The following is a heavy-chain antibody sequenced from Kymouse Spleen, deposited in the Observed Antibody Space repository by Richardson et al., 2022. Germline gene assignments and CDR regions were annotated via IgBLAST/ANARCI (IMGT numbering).Heavy chain of an antibody. V-gene: IGHV4-59*01. CDR2: IYYSGST. CDR3: ARRVAVAAPFDY. CDR1: GGSISSYY. J-gene: IGHJ4*02. D-gene: IGHD6-19*01. Sequence: QVQLQESGPGLVKPSETLSLTCTVSGGSISSYYWSWIRQPPGKGLEWIGYIYYSGSTNYNPSLKSRVTISVDTSKNQFSLKLSSVTAADTAVYYCARRVAVAAPFDYWGQGTLVTVSS.